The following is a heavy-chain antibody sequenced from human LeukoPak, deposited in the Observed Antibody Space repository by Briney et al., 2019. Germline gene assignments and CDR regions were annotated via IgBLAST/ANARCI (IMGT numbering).Heavy chain of an antibody. CDR2: ISYDGSSK. Sequence: PGRSLRLSCAASGFTFSSYGMHWVRQAPGKGLEWVAVISYDGSSKYYADSVKGRFTISRDNSKNTLYLQMNSLRAEDTAVYYCAKDLVAGGPAGMDVWGQGTTVTVSS. CDR3: AKDLVAGGPAGMDV. CDR1: GFTFSSYG. V-gene: IGHV3-30*18. J-gene: IGHJ6*02. D-gene: IGHD6-19*01.